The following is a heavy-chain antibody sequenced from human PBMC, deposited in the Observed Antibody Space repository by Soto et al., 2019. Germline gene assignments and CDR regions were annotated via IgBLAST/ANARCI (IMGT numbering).Heavy chain of an antibody. V-gene: IGHV1-2*02. CDR2: ISPNSGGT. D-gene: IGHD2-2*01. Sequence: ASVKVSCKASGYTFTAYYIHWVRQAPGHGLEWMGFISPNSGGTQFAPKFQGQVTISADKSISTAYLQWSSLRASDTAMYYCARPFDTSNWYDFWGQGTLVTVSS. CDR1: GYTFTAYY. CDR3: ARPFDTSNWYDF. J-gene: IGHJ5*01.